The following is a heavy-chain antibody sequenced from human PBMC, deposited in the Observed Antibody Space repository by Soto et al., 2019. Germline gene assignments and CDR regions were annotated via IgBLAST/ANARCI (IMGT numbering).Heavy chain of an antibody. CDR3: ASGMGYYDILNKRNYYYYYGMDV. D-gene: IGHD3-9*01. Sequence: GESLKISCKGSGYSFTSYWIGWVRQMPGKGLEWMGIIYPGDSDTRYSPSFQGQVTISADKSISTAYLQWSSLKASDTAMYYCASGMGYYDILNKRNYYYYYGMDVWGQGTTVTVSS. CDR1: GYSFTSYW. J-gene: IGHJ6*02. CDR2: IYPGDSDT. V-gene: IGHV5-51*01.